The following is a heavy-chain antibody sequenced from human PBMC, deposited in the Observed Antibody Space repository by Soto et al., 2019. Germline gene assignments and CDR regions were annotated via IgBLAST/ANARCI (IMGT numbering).Heavy chain of an antibody. V-gene: IGHV4-31*03. D-gene: IGHD6-13*01. CDR2: IYYSGST. Sequence: QVQLQESGPGLVKPSQTLSLTCTVSGGSISSGGYYWSWIRQHPGKGLEWIGYIYYSGSTYYNPHLKSRVSISVNTSKNQFSLELSSVTAADTAVYYCARDLQYSRLFYGMDVWGQGTTVTVSS. CDR3: ARDLQYSRLFYGMDV. CDR1: GGSISSGGYY. J-gene: IGHJ6*02.